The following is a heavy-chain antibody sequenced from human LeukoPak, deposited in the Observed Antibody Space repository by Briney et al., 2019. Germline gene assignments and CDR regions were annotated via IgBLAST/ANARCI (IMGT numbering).Heavy chain of an antibody. CDR1: GFTFSSYW. J-gene: IGHJ4*01. CDR3: ARAVYYSNYLGY. D-gene: IGHD3-10*01. V-gene: IGHV3-74*01. Sequence: GGPLRLSCAAPGFTFSSYWMHWVRQAPGKGLVWVSRINRDGSSTNYAHSVKGRFTISRDNAKNTLYLQMNSLRAEDTAIYYCARAVYYSNYLGYWGQRPLVTVSS. CDR2: INRDGSST.